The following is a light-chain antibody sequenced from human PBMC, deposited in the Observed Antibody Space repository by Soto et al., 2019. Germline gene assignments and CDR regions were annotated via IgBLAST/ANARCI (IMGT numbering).Light chain of an antibody. CDR1: SSDVGGYNY. Sequence: FALTPPLSVSGSPGQSVTISCTGTSSDVGGYNYVSWYQQHPGKAPKLMIYDVTRRPSGVPDRFSGSKSGNTASLTISGLQAEDEADYYCCSNAGSYTFVFGAGTKVTVL. CDR3: CSNAGSYTFV. V-gene: IGLV2-11*01. CDR2: DVT. J-gene: IGLJ1*01.